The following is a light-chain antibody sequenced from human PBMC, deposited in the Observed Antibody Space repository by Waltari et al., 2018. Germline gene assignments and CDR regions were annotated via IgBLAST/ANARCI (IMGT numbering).Light chain of an antibody. CDR1: RTINSW. Sequence: DIQMTQSPSTLSASVGDRVTITCRASRTINSWLAWYQQKPGRAPQLLIYQASSLQSGVPSRCSGSGSGTEFTLTISSLQPEDFATYYCQRYNSYPYTFGQGTRLEIK. V-gene: IGKV1-5*03. CDR2: QAS. J-gene: IGKJ2*01. CDR3: QRYNSYPYT.